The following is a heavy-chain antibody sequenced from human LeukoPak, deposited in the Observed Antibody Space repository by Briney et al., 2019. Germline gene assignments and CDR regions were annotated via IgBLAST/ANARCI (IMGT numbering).Heavy chain of an antibody. CDR2: TYYRSKWYN. CDR3: ARGRIREVVRGVMVFDY. D-gene: IGHD3-10*01. V-gene: IGHV6-1*01. CDR1: GDSVSSNSAA. J-gene: IGHJ4*02. Sequence: SQTLSLTCAISGDSVSSNSAAWNWIRQSPSRGLEWLGRTYYRSKWYNDYAVSVKSRITINPDTSKNQFSLQLNSVTAADTAVYYCARGRIREVVRGVMVFDYWGQGTLATVSS.